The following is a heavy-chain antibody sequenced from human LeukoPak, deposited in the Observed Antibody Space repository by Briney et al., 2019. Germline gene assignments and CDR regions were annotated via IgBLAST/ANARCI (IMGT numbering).Heavy chain of an antibody. Sequence: PGGSLRLSCVASGFTFSSSWMSWVRQAPGKGLEWVSAISGSGGSTYYADSVKGRFTISRDNSKNTLYLQMNSLRAEDTAVYYCAKAGPYCSGGSCYSGRYFDYWGQGTLVTVSS. CDR1: GFTFSSSW. J-gene: IGHJ4*02. CDR2: ISGSGGST. CDR3: AKAGPYCSGGSCYSGRYFDY. V-gene: IGHV3-23*01. D-gene: IGHD2-15*01.